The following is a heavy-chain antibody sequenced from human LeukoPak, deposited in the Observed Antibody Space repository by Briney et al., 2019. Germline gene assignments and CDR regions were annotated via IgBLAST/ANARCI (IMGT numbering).Heavy chain of an antibody. D-gene: IGHD2-2*01. V-gene: IGHV3-23*01. J-gene: IGHJ3*02. CDR2: ISGSGGST. CDR1: GFTFSSYS. CDR3: AKVLCSSTSCGDAFDI. Sequence: GGSLRLSCAASGFTFSSYSMSWVRQAPGNGLEWVSAISGSGGSTYYADSVKGRFTISRDNSKNTLYLQMNSLRAEDTAVYYCAKVLCSSTSCGDAFDIWGQGTMVTVSS.